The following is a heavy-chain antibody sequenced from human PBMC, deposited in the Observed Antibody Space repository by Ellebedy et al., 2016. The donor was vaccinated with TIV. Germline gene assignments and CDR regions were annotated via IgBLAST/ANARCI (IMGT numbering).Heavy chain of an antibody. J-gene: IGHJ4*02. CDR1: GSTFSSHA. CDR3: AKDLTFGGGSPQDWDY. CDR2: VTDTGNNK. D-gene: IGHD3-16*01. V-gene: IGHV3-30-3*02. Sequence: GESLKISCAASGSTFSSHAMVWVRQAPGKGLEWVASVTDTGNNKYYADSVKGRFTISRDNSRSTLYLQMNSLRAEETAVYYCAKDLTFGGGSPQDWDYWGQGTLVTVSS.